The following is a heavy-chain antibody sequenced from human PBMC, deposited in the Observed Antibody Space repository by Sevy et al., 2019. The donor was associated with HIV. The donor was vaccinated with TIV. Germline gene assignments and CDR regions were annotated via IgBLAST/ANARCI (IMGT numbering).Heavy chain of an antibody. CDR1: GGSITSLY. Sequence: SETLSLTCTVSGGSITSLYWNWIRQPPGKGLEWIANIYYNGHINYNPSLKIRVTLSLDPSKNQFSLRRSSVTAADTAMYYCAGENAWGRGYSWGQGTLVTVSS. CDR2: IYYNGHI. V-gene: IGHV4-59*08. J-gene: IGHJ4*02. CDR3: AGENAWGRGYS. D-gene: IGHD1-26*01.